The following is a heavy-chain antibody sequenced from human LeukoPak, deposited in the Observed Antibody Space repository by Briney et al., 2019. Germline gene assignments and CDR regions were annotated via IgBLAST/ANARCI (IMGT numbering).Heavy chain of an antibody. CDR1: GFSFSNYW. D-gene: IGHD1-1*01. V-gene: IGHV3-74*01. J-gene: IGHJ4*02. CDR3: AVSTTGLYLFDS. CDR2: ISSDGSST. Sequence: GGSLRLSCAAYGFSFSNYWMHWVRQAPGKGLVWLSRISSDGSSTTYADSVRGRLTISRDNAKNTLYLQMNSLSAEDTAVYYCAVSTTGLYLFDSWGQGTLVTVSS.